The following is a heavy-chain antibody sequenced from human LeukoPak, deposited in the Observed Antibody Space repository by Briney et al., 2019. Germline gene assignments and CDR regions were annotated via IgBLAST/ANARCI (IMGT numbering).Heavy chain of an antibody. CDR1: GGSISSSNW. V-gene: IGHV4-4*02. J-gene: IGHJ5*02. Sequence: SETLSLTCAVSGGSISSSNWWNWVRQPPGKGLEWIGEIYHSGSTNYNPSLKSRVTISVDKSKNQFSLKLSSVTAADTAAYYCARVQPMSDYDAWGQGTLVTVSS. CDR2: IYHSGST. CDR3: ARVQPMSDYDA. D-gene: IGHD4-17*01.